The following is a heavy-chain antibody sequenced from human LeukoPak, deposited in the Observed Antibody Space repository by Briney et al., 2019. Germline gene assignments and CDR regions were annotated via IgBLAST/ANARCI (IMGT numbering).Heavy chain of an antibody. CDR3: ARVGLEGYCSGGSCYYAFDI. CDR1: GGSISSQY. J-gene: IGHJ3*02. CDR2: IYTSGST. D-gene: IGHD2-15*01. V-gene: IGHV4-4*07. Sequence: SETLSLTCTVSGGSISSQYWSWIRQPAGKGLEWIGRIYTSGSTNYNPSLKSRVTISVDTSKNQFSLKLSSVTAADTAVYYCARVGLEGYCSGGSCYYAFDIWGQGTMVTVSS.